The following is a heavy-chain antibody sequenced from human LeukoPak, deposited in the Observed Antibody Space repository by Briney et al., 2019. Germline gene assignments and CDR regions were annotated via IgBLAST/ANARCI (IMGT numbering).Heavy chain of an antibody. CDR3: ARLLGSSYYSFDS. J-gene: IGHJ4*02. D-gene: IGHD3-22*01. V-gene: IGHV4-39*01. CDR2: IYHGGPT. Sequence: PSETLSLTCTVSGGSITSNYHYWGWIRQPPGKGLEWMGNIYHGGPTYYSPSLQSRITISVDTSKNQFYVKLRSMTAADTAVYYCARLLGSSYYSFDSWGQGTLVTVSS. CDR1: GGSITSNYHY.